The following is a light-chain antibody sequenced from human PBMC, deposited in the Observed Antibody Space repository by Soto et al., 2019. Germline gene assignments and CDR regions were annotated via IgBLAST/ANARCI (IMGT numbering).Light chain of an antibody. J-gene: IGKJ4*01. CDR1: QGIRND. CDR3: LQDYDYPLT. CDR2: ATS. V-gene: IGKV1-6*01. Sequence: AIQVTQSPSSLSASVGDRVTITCRASQGIRNDLGWYQQKPGEPPKLLIYATSRLQSGVPSRFSGSGSGTDFTLTISSLQPVDSATYYCLQDYDYPLTFGGGTKVQIK.